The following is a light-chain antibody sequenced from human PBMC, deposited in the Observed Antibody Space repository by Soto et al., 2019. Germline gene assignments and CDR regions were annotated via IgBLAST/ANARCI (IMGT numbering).Light chain of an antibody. V-gene: IGKV1-39*01. CDR3: QQIYSAPLT. CDR1: QSISNY. Sequence: DIPMTQSPSSLSASVGDRVTITCRASQSISNYLNWYQQKPGKAPKLLIYAASSLQSGVPSRFSGSGSGTNFTLTISSLQPEDFATYFCQQIYSAPLTFGGGTKVEIK. CDR2: AAS. J-gene: IGKJ4*01.